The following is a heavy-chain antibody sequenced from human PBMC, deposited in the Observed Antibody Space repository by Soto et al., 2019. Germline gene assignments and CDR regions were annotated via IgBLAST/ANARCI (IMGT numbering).Heavy chain of an antibody. V-gene: IGHV1-18*01. D-gene: IGHD3-10*01. J-gene: IGHJ6*02. CDR1: GYTFTSYG. CDR2: ISAYNGNT. CDR3: GITMVRGVIISYYYGMDV. Sequence: APVKVSCKASGYTFTSYGISWVRQAPGQGLEWMGWISAYNGNTNYAQKLQGRVTMTTDTSTSTAYMELRSLRSDDTAVYYCGITMVRGVIISYYYGMDVWGQGTTVTVSS.